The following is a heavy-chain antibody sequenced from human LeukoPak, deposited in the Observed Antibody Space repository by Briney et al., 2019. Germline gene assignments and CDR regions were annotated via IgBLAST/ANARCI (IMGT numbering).Heavy chain of an antibody. D-gene: IGHD1-7*01. Sequence: GGSLRLSCAASGFTFNIYAMSWVRQAPGKGLEWVSAISGRGDRTYYADSVKGRFTISRDNSKNTLYLQMNSLRGEDTAVYYCAKTGTTYYYYGMDVWGQGTTVTVSS. V-gene: IGHV3-23*01. J-gene: IGHJ6*02. CDR1: GFTFNIYA. CDR3: AKTGTTYYYYGMDV. CDR2: ISGRGDRT.